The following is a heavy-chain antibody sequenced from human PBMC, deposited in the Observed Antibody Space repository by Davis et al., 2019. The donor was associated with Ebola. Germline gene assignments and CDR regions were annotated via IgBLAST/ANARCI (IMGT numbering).Heavy chain of an antibody. CDR3: ARVERQWLSPADY. D-gene: IGHD6-19*01. Sequence: ASVHVSCKASGYTFTSYAMHWVRQAPGQRLEWMGWINAGNGNTKYSQKFQGRVTITRDTSASTAYMELSSLRSEDTAVYYCARVERQWLSPADYWGQGTLVTVSS. CDR1: GYTFTSYA. CDR2: INAGNGNT. J-gene: IGHJ4*02. V-gene: IGHV1-3*01.